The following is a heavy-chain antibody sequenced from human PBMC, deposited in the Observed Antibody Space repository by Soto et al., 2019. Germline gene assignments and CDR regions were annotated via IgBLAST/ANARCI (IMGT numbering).Heavy chain of an antibody. V-gene: IGHV4-31*03. J-gene: IGHJ6*02. D-gene: IGHD2-2*01. Sequence: PSETLSLTCTVSGGSISSGGYYWSWIRQHPGKGLEWIGYIYYSGSTYYNPSLKSRVTISVDTSKNQFSLKLSSVTAADTAVYYCALASWANCISTSCYPPNHGYYYYGMDVWGQGTTVTVSS. CDR3: ALASWANCISTSCYPPNHGYYYYGMDV. CDR2: IYYSGST. CDR1: GGSISSGGYY.